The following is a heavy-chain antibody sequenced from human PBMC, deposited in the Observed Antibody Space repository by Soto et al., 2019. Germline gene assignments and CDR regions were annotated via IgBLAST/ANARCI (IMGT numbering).Heavy chain of an antibody. CDR1: GFTFSDNL. D-gene: IGHD5-18*01. CDR2: LNPDTGNT. Sequence: QVQLVQSGAELKKPGASVNISCTASGFTFSDNLINWVRQVPGQGLEWMGWLNPDTGNTRYSETFQGRVTISRHPSASIDYLELSGMENEDTALYFCARDIQSVGPRANDAFDVWCQGTMITVSS. V-gene: IGHV1-3*01. CDR3: ARDIQSVGPRANDAFDV. J-gene: IGHJ3*01.